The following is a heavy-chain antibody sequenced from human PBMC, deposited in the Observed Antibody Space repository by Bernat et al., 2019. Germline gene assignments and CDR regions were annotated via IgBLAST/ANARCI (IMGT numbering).Heavy chain of an antibody. V-gene: IGHV4-31*03. CDR1: GGSISSGGYY. J-gene: IGHJ5*02. D-gene: IGHD3-22*01. Sequence: QVQLQESGPGLVKPSQTLSLTCTVSGGSISSGGYYWSWTRQHPGKGLEWTGYIYYSGSTYYNPSLKSRVTISVDTSKNQFSLKLSSVTAADTAVYYCAREKKYYDSSGDWFDPWGQGTLVTVSS. CDR2: IYYSGST. CDR3: AREKKYYDSSGDWFDP.